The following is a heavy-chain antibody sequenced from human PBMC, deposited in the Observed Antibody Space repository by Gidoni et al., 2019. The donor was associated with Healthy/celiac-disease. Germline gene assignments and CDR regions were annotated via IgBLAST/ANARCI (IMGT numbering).Heavy chain of an antibody. CDR1: GYTFTSYA. CDR3: AKHSSSWYYYGMDV. CDR2: INAGNGNT. Sequence: QVQLVQSGAAVKKPGASVKVSCKASGYTFTSYAMHWVRQAPGQRLEWMGWINAGNGNTKYSQKFQGRVTITRDTSASTAYMELSSLRSEETAVYYCAKHSSSWYYYGMDVWGQGTTVTVSS. J-gene: IGHJ6*02. V-gene: IGHV1-3*01. D-gene: IGHD6-13*01.